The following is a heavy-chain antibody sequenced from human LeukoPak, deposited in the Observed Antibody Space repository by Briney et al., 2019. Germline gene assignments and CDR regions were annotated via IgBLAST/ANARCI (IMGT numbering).Heavy chain of an antibody. J-gene: IGHJ4*02. CDR3: ARDPSPPHYYDSKGRNY. V-gene: IGHV3-21*01. CDR2: ISSSSSYI. D-gene: IGHD3-22*01. Sequence: AGGSLRLSCAASGFTFSSYSMNWVRQAPGKGLEWVPSISSSSSYIYYADSVKGRFTISRDNAKNSLYLQMNSLRAEDTAVYYCARDPSPPHYYDSKGRNYWGQGTLVTVSS. CDR1: GFTFSSYS.